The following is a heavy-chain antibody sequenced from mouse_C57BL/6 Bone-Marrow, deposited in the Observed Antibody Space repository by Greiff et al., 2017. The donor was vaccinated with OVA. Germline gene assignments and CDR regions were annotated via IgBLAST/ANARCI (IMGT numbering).Heavy chain of an antibody. J-gene: IGHJ1*03. CDR1: GYAFSSSW. CDR3: ARGYFDV. CDR2: IYPGDGGT. Sequence: VQLKQSGPELVKPGASVKISCKASGYAFSSSWMNWVKQRPGKGLEWIGRIYPGDGGTNYNGKFKGKATLNADKSSSTTYMQLSILTSEDSSVYFCARGYFDVWGTGTTVTVSS. V-gene: IGHV1-82*01.